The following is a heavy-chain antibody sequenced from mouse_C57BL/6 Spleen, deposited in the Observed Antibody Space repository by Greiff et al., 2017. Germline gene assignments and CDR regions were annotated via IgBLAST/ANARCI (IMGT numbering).Heavy chain of an antibody. CDR3: AREDLYDGYRDV. J-gene: IGHJ2*01. V-gene: IGHV1-78*01. CDR2: IYPRDGST. Sequence: QVQLQQSDAELVKPGASVQISCKVSGYTFTDHTIHWMKQRPEPGLEWIGYIYPRDGSTKYNEKFKGKATLTADKSSSTAYMQLNSLTSVDSAVYFCAREDLYDGYRDVWGQGTTLTGSS. CDR1: GYTFTDHT. D-gene: IGHD2-3*01.